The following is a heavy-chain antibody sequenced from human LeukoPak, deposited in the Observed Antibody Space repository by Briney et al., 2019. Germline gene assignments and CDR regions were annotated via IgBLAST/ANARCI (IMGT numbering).Heavy chain of an antibody. CDR1: GGSISSGDYY. CDR3: ARGKDDYFDY. V-gene: IGHV4-30-4*01. J-gene: IGHJ4*02. CDR2: IYYSGST. Sequence: MTSETLSLTCTVSGGSISSGDYYWSWIRQPPGKGLEWIGYIYYSGSTYYNPSLKSRVTISVDTSKNQFSLKLGSVTAADSAVYYCARGKDDYFDYWGQGTLVTVSS.